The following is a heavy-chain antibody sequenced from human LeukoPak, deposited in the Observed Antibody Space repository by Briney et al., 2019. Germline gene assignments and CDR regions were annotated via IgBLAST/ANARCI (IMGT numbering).Heavy chain of an antibody. D-gene: IGHD2-2*01. Sequence: ASVKVSCKASGYTFTSYGISWVRQAPGQGLEWMGWISAYNGNTNYAQKLQGRVTMTADTSTSTAYMELRSLRTDDTAVYYCPRLLGYCSSTSCPNWFDPWGQGTLVTVSS. J-gene: IGHJ5*02. CDR1: GYTFTSYG. CDR3: PRLLGYCSSTSCPNWFDP. V-gene: IGHV1-18*01. CDR2: ISAYNGNT.